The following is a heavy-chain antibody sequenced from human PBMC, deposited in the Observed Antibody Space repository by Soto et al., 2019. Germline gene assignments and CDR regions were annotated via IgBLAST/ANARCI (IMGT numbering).Heavy chain of an antibody. Sequence: PSETLSLTCTVSGGSNSSYYWSWIRQPPGKGLEWIGYIYYSGSTNYNPSLKSRVTISVDTSKNQFSLKLSSVTAADTAVYYCTRDRRISGFDPWGPGTLVTVSS. CDR1: GGSNSSYY. CDR2: IYYSGST. CDR3: TRDRRISGFDP. J-gene: IGHJ5*02. D-gene: IGHD3-16*02. V-gene: IGHV4-59*01.